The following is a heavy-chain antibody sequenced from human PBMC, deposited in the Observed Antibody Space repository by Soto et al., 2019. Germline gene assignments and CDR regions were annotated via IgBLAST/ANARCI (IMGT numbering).Heavy chain of an antibody. Sequence: QVQLQQWGAGLLKPSETLSLTCAVYGGSFSGYYWSWIRQPPGKGLEWIGEINHSGSTNYNPSLTSRVTISVDTSKNQFSLKLSSVTAADTAVYYCARVRYCSGGSCYSADYYYGMDVWGQGTTVTVSS. V-gene: IGHV4-34*01. CDR3: ARVRYCSGGSCYSADYYYGMDV. CDR2: INHSGST. D-gene: IGHD2-15*01. J-gene: IGHJ6*02. CDR1: GGSFSGYY.